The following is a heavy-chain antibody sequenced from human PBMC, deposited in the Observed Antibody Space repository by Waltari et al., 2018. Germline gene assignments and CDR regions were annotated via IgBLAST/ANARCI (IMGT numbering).Heavy chain of an antibody. CDR3: ARDDVWGGVYYDMDV. D-gene: IGHD3-16*01. CDR2: VYSGGST. J-gene: IGHJ6*02. CDR1: GFTVSSNY. V-gene: IGHV3-53*01. Sequence: EVQLVESGGGLIQPGGSLRLSCAASGFTVSSNYMSWVRQAPGKGLEWVSVVYSGGSTYYADSGKGRFTISRDNSKNTLYLQMNSLRAEDTAVYYCARDDVWGGVYYDMDVWGQGTTVTVSS.